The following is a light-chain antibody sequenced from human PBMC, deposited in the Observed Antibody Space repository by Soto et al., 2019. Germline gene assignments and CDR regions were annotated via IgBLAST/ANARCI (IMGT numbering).Light chain of an antibody. J-gene: IGKJ5*01. CDR1: QSVSRY. V-gene: IGKV3-11*01. CDR3: QQRSNWIT. Sequence: EFVLTQSPATLSLSPGERATLSCRASQSVSRYLAWYQQKPGQAPRLLIYDASNRATGIPARFSGSGSGTDFTLTISSLEPEDFAVYYCQQRSNWITFGQGTRLEIK. CDR2: DAS.